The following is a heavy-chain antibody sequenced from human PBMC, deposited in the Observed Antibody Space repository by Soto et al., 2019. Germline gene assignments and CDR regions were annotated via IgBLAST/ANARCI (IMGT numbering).Heavy chain of an antibody. CDR2: VNWNGIST. CDR1: GFTFDDYA. D-gene: IGHD3-22*01. V-gene: IGHV3-20*04. CDR3: ARGPYYDSSDYYSD. Sequence: PGGSLRLSCAASGFTFDDYAMTWVRQAPGKGLEWVSGVNWNGISTGYTDSVKGRFTISRDNARNSLYLQMNSLRAEDTALYYCARGPYYDSSDYYSDWGQGTLVTVSS. J-gene: IGHJ4*02.